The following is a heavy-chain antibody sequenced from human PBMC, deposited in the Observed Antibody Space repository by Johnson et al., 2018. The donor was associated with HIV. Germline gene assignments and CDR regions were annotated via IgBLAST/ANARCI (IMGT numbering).Heavy chain of an antibody. D-gene: IGHD3-22*01. CDR2: IYSGGST. J-gene: IGHJ3*02. CDR1: QFTFSSYV. Sequence: VQLVESGGGVVQPGRSLRLSCAVSQFTFSSYVMHWVRQAPGKGLEWVSVIYSGGSTNSADSVKGRFTISRDNSKNTLYLQMNSLRAEDTAVYYCASVPMIVVLDGAFDIWGQGTMVTVSS. CDR3: ASVPMIVVLDGAFDI. V-gene: IGHV3-66*01.